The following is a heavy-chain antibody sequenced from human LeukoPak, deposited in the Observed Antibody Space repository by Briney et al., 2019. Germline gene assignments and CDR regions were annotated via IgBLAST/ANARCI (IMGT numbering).Heavy chain of an antibody. D-gene: IGHD3-16*01. J-gene: IGHJ4*02. CDR3: ARDDRAYQFDC. Sequence: GGSLRLSCAASGFSLSSYSMDWVRQAPGKGLEWVSYISSGSSTIYYEDSVKGRFTVSRDNAKNLLYLEMNSLTADDTAIYYCARDDRAYQFDCWGPGTLVTVSS. CDR1: GFSLSSYS. V-gene: IGHV3-48*04. CDR2: ISSGSSTI.